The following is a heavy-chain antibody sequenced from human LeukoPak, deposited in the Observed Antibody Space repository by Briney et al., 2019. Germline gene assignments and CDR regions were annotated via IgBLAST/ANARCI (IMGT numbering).Heavy chain of an antibody. D-gene: IGHD3-22*01. CDR2: INHSGST. J-gene: IGHJ4*02. Sequence: SETLSLTCAVYGGSFSGYYWSWIRQPPGKGLEWIGEINHSGSTNYNPSLKSRVTISVDTSKNQFSLKLSSVTAADTAVYYCASWRLDSSGYYQFDYWGQGTLVTASS. V-gene: IGHV4-34*01. CDR3: ASWRLDSSGYYQFDY. CDR1: GGSFSGYY.